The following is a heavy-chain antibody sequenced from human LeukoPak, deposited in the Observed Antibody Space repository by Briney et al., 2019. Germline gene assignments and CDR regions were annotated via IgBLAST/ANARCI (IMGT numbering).Heavy chain of an antibody. V-gene: IGHV3-30*18. Sequence: GRSLRLSCATSGFTFSSYGMHWVRQVPGKGLEWVTVISHDSKSTYHVDSVKGRFTISRDNSKKTLYLQMNSLRPEDTAVYYCAKEDVDTAMVEYFDYWGQGTLVTVSS. D-gene: IGHD5-18*01. CDR3: AKEDVDTAMVEYFDY. CDR1: GFTFSSYG. J-gene: IGHJ4*02. CDR2: ISHDSKST.